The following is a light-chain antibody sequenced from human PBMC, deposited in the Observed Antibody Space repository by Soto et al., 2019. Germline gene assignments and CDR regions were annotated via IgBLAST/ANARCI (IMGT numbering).Light chain of an antibody. J-gene: IGKJ1*01. CDR3: MQSLQTPRT. Sequence: DIVMTQSPLSLPVTPGEPASISCRSSQSLLHTDGYNYLDWFLQKPGQSPQLLIYVASNRASGVPDRFSGSGSGTEFTLKISRVEAEDVGVYYCMQSLQTPRTFGQGTKVEI. V-gene: IGKV2-28*01. CDR1: QSLLHTDGYNY. CDR2: VAS.